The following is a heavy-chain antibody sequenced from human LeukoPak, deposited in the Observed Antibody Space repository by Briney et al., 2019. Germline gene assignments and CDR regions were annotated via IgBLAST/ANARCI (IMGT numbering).Heavy chain of an antibody. V-gene: IGHV4-34*01. CDR2: INHSGST. CDR3: ARRSGWYLKKYYFDY. D-gene: IGHD6-19*01. Sequence: SETLSLTCAVYGGSFSGYYWSWLRQPPGKGLEWIGEINHSGSTNYNPSLKSRVTISVDTSKNQFSLKLSSVTAADTAVYYCARRSGWYLKKYYFDYWGQGTLVTVSS. CDR1: GGSFSGYY. J-gene: IGHJ4*02.